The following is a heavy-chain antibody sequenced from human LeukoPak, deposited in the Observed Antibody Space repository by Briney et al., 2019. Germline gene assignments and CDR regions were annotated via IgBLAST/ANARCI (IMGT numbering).Heavy chain of an antibody. V-gene: IGHV3-48*02. CDR3: ARKLAL. CDR2: IDPTGRSV. J-gene: IGHJ4*02. CDR1: GFSFSSYG. Sequence: GGSLRLSCAACGFSFSSYGMNWVRQAPGQGLEWVSYIDPTGRSVYYADSVKGRFTVSRDNANHSVFLQMNSLRDDDTAVYLCARKLALWGQGTLVTVSS.